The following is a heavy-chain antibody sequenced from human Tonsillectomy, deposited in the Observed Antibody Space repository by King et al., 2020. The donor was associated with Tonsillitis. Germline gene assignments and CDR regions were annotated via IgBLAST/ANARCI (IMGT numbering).Heavy chain of an antibody. CDR1: GFKFGEDG. Sequence: VQLVESGGGVAWPGGSLRLSCGASGFKFGEDGMSWVRQSPRKGLEWVAGINWDGDRTAYADSVRGRFTVSRDNARHSLYLQMNSLTVDDTAFYYCVRRVDSTGLWGQGILVTVS. CDR2: INWDGDRT. J-gene: IGHJ4*02. D-gene: IGHD2-8*02. CDR3: VRRVDSTGL. V-gene: IGHV3-20*04.